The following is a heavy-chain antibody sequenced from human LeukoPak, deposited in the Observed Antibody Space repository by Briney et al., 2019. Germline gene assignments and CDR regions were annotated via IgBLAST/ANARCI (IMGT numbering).Heavy chain of an antibody. Sequence: SETLSLTCTVSGGSISSSSYYWGWIRQPPGKGLEWIGSIYYSGSTYYNPSLKSRVTISVDTSKNQFSLKLSSVTAADTAVYYCARHAETGTTISYFDYWGQGTLVTVSS. D-gene: IGHD1-7*01. J-gene: IGHJ4*02. CDR3: ARHAETGTTISYFDY. V-gene: IGHV4-39*01. CDR1: GGSISSSSYY. CDR2: IYYSGST.